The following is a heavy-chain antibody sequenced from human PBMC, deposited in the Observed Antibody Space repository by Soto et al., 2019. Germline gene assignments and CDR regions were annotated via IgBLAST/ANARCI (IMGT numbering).Heavy chain of an antibody. J-gene: IGHJ4*02. V-gene: IGHV3-23*01. D-gene: IGHD1-26*01. CDR1: GFTFSSYG. CDR3: AKGGYTGSYFYYFDF. CDR2: ISGSGVST. Sequence: GSLRLSCAASGFTFSSYGMHWVRQAPGKWLEWVSGISGSGVSTYYADSVKGRFTISRDNYKNTLSLQMNSLRADDTAVYYCAKGGYTGSYFYYFDFWGQGALVTVSS.